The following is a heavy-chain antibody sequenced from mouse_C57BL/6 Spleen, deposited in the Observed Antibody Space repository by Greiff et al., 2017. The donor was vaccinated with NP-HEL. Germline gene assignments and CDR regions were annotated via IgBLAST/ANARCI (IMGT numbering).Heavy chain of an antibody. CDR1: GYTFTSYW. Sequence: VQLQQSGAELVKAGASVKMSCKASGYTFTSYWMHWVKQRLGQGLEWFAETNPTNGRTYYNEKFKSKATLTVAKSSSTAYMLLSSPPFEDSAVYYCARIKKIVATYFDYWGQGTTLTVSS. D-gene: IGHD1-1*01. V-gene: IGHV1S81*02. CDR2: TNPTNGRT. J-gene: IGHJ2*01. CDR3: ARIKKIVATYFDY.